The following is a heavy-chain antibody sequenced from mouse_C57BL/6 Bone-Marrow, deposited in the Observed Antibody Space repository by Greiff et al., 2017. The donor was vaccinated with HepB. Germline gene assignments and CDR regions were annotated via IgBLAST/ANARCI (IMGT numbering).Heavy chain of an antibody. CDR1: GFTFSSYA. CDR3: ARDTGRSSYAY. CDR2: ISDGGSYT. V-gene: IGHV5-4*01. Sequence: EVMLVESGGGLVKPGGSLKLSCAASGFTFSSYAMSWVRQTPEKRLEWVATISDGGSYTYYPDNVKGRFTISRDNAKNNLYLQMSHLKSEDTAMYYCARDTGRSSYAYWGQGTTLPVSS. D-gene: IGHD1-1*01. J-gene: IGHJ2*01.